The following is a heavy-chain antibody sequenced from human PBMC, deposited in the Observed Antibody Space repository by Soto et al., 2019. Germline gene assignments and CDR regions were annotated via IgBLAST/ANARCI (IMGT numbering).Heavy chain of an antibody. J-gene: IGHJ4*02. CDR2: INHSGST. V-gene: IGHV4-34*01. D-gene: IGHD3-22*01. CDR1: GGSFSGYY. Sequence: SETLSLTCAVYGGSFSGYYWSWIRQPPGKGLEWIGEINHSGSTNYNPSLKSRVTISVDTSKNQFSLKLSSVTAADTAVYYCARGRNYYDSSGYYYRPYNYWGQGTLVTVSS. CDR3: ARGRNYYDSSGYYYRPYNY.